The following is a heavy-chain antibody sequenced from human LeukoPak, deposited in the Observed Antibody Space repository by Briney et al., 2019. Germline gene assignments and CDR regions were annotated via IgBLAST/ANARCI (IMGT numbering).Heavy chain of an antibody. Sequence: GGSLRLSCAASGFTFSDHYMDWVRQAPGKGLEWVSAISGSGGSTYYADSVKGRFTISRDNSKNTLYLQMNSLRADDTAVYYCAKGGHSRNDAFDIWGQGTMVTVSS. J-gene: IGHJ3*02. CDR2: ISGSGGST. V-gene: IGHV3-23*01. CDR1: GFTFSDHY. CDR3: AKGGHSRNDAFDI. D-gene: IGHD2-15*01.